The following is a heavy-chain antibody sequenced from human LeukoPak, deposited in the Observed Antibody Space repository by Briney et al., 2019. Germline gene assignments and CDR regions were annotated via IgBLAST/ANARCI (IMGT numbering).Heavy chain of an antibody. CDR1: GFTFSSYE. CDR2: IHSDGTTT. V-gene: IGHV3-74*03. Sequence: GGSLRLSCAASGFTFSSYEMNWVRQAPGKGLVWVSRIHSDGTTTTYADFVKGRFTISRDNAKNTLYLQMNSLRAEDTAVYYCAAVSEYCSGGSCYWGANDYWGQGTLVTVSS. D-gene: IGHD2-15*01. CDR3: AAVSEYCSGGSCYWGANDY. J-gene: IGHJ4*02.